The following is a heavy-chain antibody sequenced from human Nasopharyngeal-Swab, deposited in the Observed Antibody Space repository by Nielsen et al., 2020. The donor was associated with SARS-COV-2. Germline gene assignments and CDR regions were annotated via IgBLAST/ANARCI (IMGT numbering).Heavy chain of an antibody. V-gene: IGHV1-69*01. J-gene: IGHJ4*02. D-gene: IGHD2-15*01. Sequence: WVRQAPGQGLERMGGIIPIFGTANYAQKFQGRVTITADESTSTAYMELSSLRSEDTAVYYCARVNCSSTSCYPLGYCSGGSCYFDYWGQGTLVTVSS. CDR2: IIPIFGTA. CDR3: ARVNCSSTSCYPLGYCSGGSCYFDY.